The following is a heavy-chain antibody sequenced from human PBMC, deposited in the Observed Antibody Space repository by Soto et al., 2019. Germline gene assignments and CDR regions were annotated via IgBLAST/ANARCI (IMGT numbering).Heavy chain of an antibody. CDR3: ARGGAYSSGWYPADY. D-gene: IGHD6-19*01. Sequence: GGSLRLSCVASGFTFSSYAMNWVRQAPGKGLEWVSGISGSGGNTDYADSVKGRFAISRDNSKNTLYLQMNSLRAEDTAVYYCARGGAYSSGWYPADYWGQGTLVTVSS. CDR2: ISGSGGNT. J-gene: IGHJ4*02. CDR1: GFTFSSYA. V-gene: IGHV3-23*01.